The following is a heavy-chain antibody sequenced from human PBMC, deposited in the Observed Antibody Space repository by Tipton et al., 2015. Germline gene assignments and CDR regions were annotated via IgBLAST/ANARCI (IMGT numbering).Heavy chain of an antibody. CDR1: GGSISSRSYY. V-gene: IGHV4-39*07. CDR2: INHGGST. D-gene: IGHD3-9*01. J-gene: IGHJ4*02. Sequence: TLSLTCTVSGGSISSRSYYWGWIRQPPGKGLEWIGEINHGGSTNYNPSLKSRVTMSRDTSKNQFSLKLTSVTAADTAVYYCACQDYDSLTRDYQTVDYWGQGTLVTVSS. CDR3: ACQDYDSLTRDYQTVDY.